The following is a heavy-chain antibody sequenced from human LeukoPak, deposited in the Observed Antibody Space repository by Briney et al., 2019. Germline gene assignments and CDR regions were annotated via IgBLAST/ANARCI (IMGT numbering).Heavy chain of an antibody. CDR2: ISSSGSTI. J-gene: IGHJ4*02. Sequence: GGSLRLSCAASGFTFSDFYMSWIRQAPGEGLEWVSYISSSGSTIDYADSVKGRFTISRDNAKNSLYLQMNSLRAEDTALYYCAKGGRNGGPDYWGQGTLVTVSS. V-gene: IGHV3-11*01. CDR1: GFTFSDFY. D-gene: IGHD3-16*01. CDR3: AKGGRNGGPDY.